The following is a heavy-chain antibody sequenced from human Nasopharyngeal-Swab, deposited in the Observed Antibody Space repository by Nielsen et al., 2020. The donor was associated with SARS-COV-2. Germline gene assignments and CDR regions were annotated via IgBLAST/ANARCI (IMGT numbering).Heavy chain of an antibody. Sequence: VRQAPGQGLEWVSAISGSGGSTYYADSVKGRFTISRDNSKNTLYLQMNSLRAEDTAVYSCARDHVEVMRHCRSTSCYTSGSTIFRRYYAMDVWGQGTTVTVSS. CDR3: ARDHVEVMRHCRSTSCYTSGSTIFRRYYAMDV. D-gene: IGHD2-2*02. CDR2: ISGSGGST. J-gene: IGHJ6*02. V-gene: IGHV3-23*01.